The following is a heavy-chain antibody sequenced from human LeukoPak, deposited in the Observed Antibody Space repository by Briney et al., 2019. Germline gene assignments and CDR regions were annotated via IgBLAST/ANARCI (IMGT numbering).Heavy chain of an antibody. D-gene: IGHD1-26*01. Sequence: GESLKISCKGSGYSFTNHWIGWVRQMPGKGLEWIGIIYPGDSDTRYSPSFQGQVTVSADKSISMAYLQWSSLKASDTAMYYCARLPQWGGTYHFDYWGQGALLTVSS. CDR1: GYSFTNHW. CDR2: IYPGDSDT. J-gene: IGHJ4*02. V-gene: IGHV5-51*01. CDR3: ARLPQWGGTYHFDY.